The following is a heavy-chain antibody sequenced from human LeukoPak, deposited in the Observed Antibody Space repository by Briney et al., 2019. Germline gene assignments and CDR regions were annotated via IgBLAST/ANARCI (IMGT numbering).Heavy chain of an antibody. V-gene: IGHV3-23*01. J-gene: IGHJ5*02. CDR1: GFTFSSYA. D-gene: IGHD6-13*01. CDR3: AKDAPIAAAGTNWFDP. CDR2: TSGSGGST. Sequence: PGGSLRLSCAASGFTFSSYAMSWVRQAPGKGLEWVSATSGSGGSTYYADSVKGRFTISRDNSKNTLYLQMNSLRAEDTAVYYCAKDAPIAAAGTNWFDPWGQGTLVTVSS.